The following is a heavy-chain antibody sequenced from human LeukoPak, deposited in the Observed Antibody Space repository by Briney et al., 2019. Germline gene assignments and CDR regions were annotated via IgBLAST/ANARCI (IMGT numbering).Heavy chain of an antibody. V-gene: IGHV3-20*04. J-gene: IGHJ1*01. CDR3: ARDRGGSYMYLQH. D-gene: IGHD1-26*01. Sequence: GGSLRLSCAASGFTFDDYGMSWVRQAPGKGLEWVSGINWNGGRAGHADSVKGRFTISRDNAKNSLFLQTNSLRAEDTALYYCARDRGGSYMYLQHWGQGTLVTVSS. CDR1: GFTFDDYG. CDR2: INWNGGRA.